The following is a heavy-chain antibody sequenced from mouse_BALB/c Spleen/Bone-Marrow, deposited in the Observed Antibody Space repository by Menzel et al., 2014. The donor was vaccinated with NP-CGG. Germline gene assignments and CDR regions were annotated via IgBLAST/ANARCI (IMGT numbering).Heavy chain of an antibody. CDR2: IWAGGST. V-gene: IGHV2-9*02. Sequence: QVQLQQPGPGLVAPSQSLSITCTVSGFSLTNYGVHWVRQPPGKGLEWLGVIWAGGSTNYNSALMSRLSISKDNSKSQVFLEMNSLQTDDTAMYYCARPYYGLYAMDYWGQGTSVTVSS. CDR1: GFSLTNYG. D-gene: IGHD1-2*01. J-gene: IGHJ4*01. CDR3: ARPYYGLYAMDY.